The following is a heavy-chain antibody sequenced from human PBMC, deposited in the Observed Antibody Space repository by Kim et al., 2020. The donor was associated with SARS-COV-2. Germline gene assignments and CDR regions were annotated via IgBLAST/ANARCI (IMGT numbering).Heavy chain of an antibody. CDR1: GFTFSSYA. J-gene: IGHJ6*02. Sequence: GGSLRLSCAASGFTFSSYAMHWVRQAPGKGLEWVAVISYDGSNKYYADSVKGRFTISRDNSKNTLYLQMNSLRAEDTAVYYCARGGYSSSSRANYYYYGMDVWGQGTTVTVSS. CDR2: ISYDGSNK. CDR3: ARGGYSSSSRANYYYYGMDV. D-gene: IGHD6-6*01. V-gene: IGHV3-30-3*01.